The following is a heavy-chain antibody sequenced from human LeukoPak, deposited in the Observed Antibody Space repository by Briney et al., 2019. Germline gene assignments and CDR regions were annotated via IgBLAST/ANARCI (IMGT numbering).Heavy chain of an antibody. CDR2: ISPRSETI. Sequence: GESLRLSCATSGFSFNRRGMNWVRQPPGKGLEWVSYISPRSETILYAESVQGPFAVSRDDAKGSLYLQMHTLRVEDTAVYYCARIDGPTVFTYYMDLWGKGTTVTVAS. CDR1: GFSFNRRG. V-gene: IGHV3-48*04. J-gene: IGHJ6*03. CDR3: ARIDGPTVFTYYMDL. D-gene: IGHD3-16*01.